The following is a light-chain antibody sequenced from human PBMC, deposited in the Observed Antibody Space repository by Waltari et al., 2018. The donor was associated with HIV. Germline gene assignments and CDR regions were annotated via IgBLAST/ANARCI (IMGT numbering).Light chain of an antibody. J-gene: IGKJ2*03. CDR2: DAS. V-gene: IGKV1-12*01. CDR3: QQGYKLPLS. Sequence: GKRVTINCRASQGIGSWLAWYRQRPGEAPDLLIHDASHLRSGVPSRFSGGGSGTGFFLTINSLQSQDSGTYFCQQGYKLPLSFGPGTTIEI. CDR1: QGIGSW.